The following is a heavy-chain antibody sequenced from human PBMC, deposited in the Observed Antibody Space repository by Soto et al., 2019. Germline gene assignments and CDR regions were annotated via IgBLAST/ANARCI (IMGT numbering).Heavy chain of an antibody. J-gene: IGHJ6*02. V-gene: IGHV4-31*03. CDR3: ARGGYDSSGYYRDYYYYGMDV. Sequence: SETLSLTCTVSGGSISSGGYYWSWIREHPGKGLEWIGYIYYSGSTYYNPSLKSRVTISVDTSKNQFSLKLSSVTAADTAVYYCARGGYDSSGYYRDYYYYGMDVWGQGTTVTVSS. CDR1: GGSISSGGYY. CDR2: IYYSGST. D-gene: IGHD3-22*01.